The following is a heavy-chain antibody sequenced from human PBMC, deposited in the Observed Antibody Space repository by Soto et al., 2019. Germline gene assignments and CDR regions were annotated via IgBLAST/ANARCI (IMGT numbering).Heavy chain of an antibody. CDR3: ARAKLTYYYGSGSYYKTLPFDY. D-gene: IGHD3-10*01. V-gene: IGHV4-34*01. J-gene: IGHJ4*02. Sequence: SETLSLTCAVYDGSFSGYYWSCLRQPPVMGLEWIGEINHSGSTNYNPSLKSRVTISVDTSKNQFSLKLSSVTAADTAVYYCARAKLTYYYGSGSYYKTLPFDYWGQGTLVT. CDR2: INHSGST. CDR1: DGSFSGYY.